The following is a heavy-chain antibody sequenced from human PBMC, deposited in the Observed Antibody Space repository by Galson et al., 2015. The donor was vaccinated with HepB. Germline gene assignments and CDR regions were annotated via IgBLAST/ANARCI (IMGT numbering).Heavy chain of an antibody. CDR3: APYKQKLTNLEY. Sequence: PALVKPTQTLTLTCTFSGFSLSTTVVGVGWIRQPPGKALEWLALIYWDGDKRYNSSLKNRLTITKDNSKNQVVLSITNMDPVDTAIYYCAPYKQKLTNLEYWGQGTLVTVSS. CDR1: GFSLSTTVVG. D-gene: IGHD1-1*01. J-gene: IGHJ4*02. CDR2: IYWDGDK. V-gene: IGHV2-5*02.